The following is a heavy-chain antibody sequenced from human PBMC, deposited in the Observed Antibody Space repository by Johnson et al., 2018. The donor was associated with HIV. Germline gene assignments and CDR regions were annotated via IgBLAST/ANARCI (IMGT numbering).Heavy chain of an antibody. D-gene: IGHD3-9*01. Sequence: VQLVESGGGLVQPGGSLRLSCAASGFTVSSNYMSWVRQAPGKGLEWVSVIYSGGSTYYADSVKGRFTISRDNSKNTLYLQMNSLRAEDTAVYYFASYDILTGYYACDIWGQGTMVTVSS. J-gene: IGHJ3*02. CDR1: GFTVSSNY. CDR2: IYSGGST. V-gene: IGHV3-66*02. CDR3: ASYDILTGYYACDI.